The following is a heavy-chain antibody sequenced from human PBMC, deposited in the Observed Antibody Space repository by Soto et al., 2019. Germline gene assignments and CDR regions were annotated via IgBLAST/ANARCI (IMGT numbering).Heavy chain of an antibody. V-gene: IGHV3-33*01. J-gene: IGHJ4*02. D-gene: IGHD3-16*01. CDR2: IWYDGSNK. CDR1: GFTFSSYG. CDR3: AREAVKGGCFAY. Sequence: QVQLVESGGGVVQPGRSLRLSCAASGFTFSSYGMHWVRQAPGKGLEWVAVIWYDGSNKYYADSVKGRFTISRDNSKNTLYLQMNSLRAEDTAVYYCAREAVKGGCFAYWGQGTLVTVSS.